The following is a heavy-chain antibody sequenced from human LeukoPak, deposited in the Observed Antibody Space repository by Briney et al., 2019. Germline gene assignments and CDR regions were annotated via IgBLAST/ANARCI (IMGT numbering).Heavy chain of an antibody. V-gene: IGHV1-69*05. CDR1: GGTFSSYA. Sequence: ASVKVSCKASGGTFSSYAISWVRQAPGQGLEWMGGIIPVFGTANYAQKFQGRVTITTDESTSTAYMELSSLRSGDTAVYYCARGGYSSSSGMYVWGKGTTVTVSS. D-gene: IGHD6-6*01. CDR2: IIPVFGTA. J-gene: IGHJ6*03. CDR3: ARGGYSSSSGMYV.